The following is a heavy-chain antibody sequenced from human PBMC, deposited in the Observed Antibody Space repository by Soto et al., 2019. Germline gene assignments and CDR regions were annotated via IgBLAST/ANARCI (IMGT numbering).Heavy chain of an antibody. V-gene: IGHV5-51*01. Sequence: GESLKSSCKGSGYTFTTYWIGWVRQMPGKGLEWMGITYPGDSDTRYSPSFQGQVTISADKSISTAYLQWSSLKASDTAMYYCARGSPYYYYYYMDVWGKGTTVTVSS. CDR3: ARGSPYYYYYYMDV. J-gene: IGHJ6*03. CDR1: GYTFTTYW. CDR2: TYPGDSDT.